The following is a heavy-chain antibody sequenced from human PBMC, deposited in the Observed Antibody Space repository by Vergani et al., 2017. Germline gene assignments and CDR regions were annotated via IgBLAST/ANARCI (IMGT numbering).Heavy chain of an antibody. CDR3: AKGVYCSSTSCYEGRGYYYGMGV. J-gene: IGHJ6*02. D-gene: IGHD2-2*01. CDR1: GFTFINAW. Sequence: EVQLVESGGGLVKPGGSLRLSCAASGFTFINAWMTWVRQAPGKGLEWVGRIKSKTDGGTTYYAAPVKGKFTISRDDSKNTLYLQMNSLKTEDTAVYYCAKGVYCSSTSCYEGRGYYYGMGVWGQXP. V-gene: IGHV3-15*01. CDR2: IKSKTDGGTT.